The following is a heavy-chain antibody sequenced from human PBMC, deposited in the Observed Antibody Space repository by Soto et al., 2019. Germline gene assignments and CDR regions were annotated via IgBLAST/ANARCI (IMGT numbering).Heavy chain of an antibody. CDR3: ARVGGAYYDSSGNAENAFDI. J-gene: IGHJ3*02. V-gene: IGHV1-69*13. D-gene: IGHD3-22*01. Sequence: VASVKVSCKASGGTFSSYAISWVRQAPGQGLEWMGGIIPIFGTANYAQKFQGRVTITADESTSTAYMELSSLRSEDTAVYYCARVGGAYYDSSGNAENAFDIWGQGTMVTVSS. CDR2: IIPIFGTA. CDR1: GGTFSSYA.